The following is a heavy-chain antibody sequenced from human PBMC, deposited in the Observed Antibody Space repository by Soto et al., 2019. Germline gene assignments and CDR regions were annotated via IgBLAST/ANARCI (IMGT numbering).Heavy chain of an antibody. CDR3: APRAGGGGY. CDR2: IYSGGYT. CDR1: GFTVSNNY. Sequence: EVQLVESGGGLIQPGGSLRLSCAVSGFTVSNNYMSWVRQAPGKGLEGVSVIYSGGYTAYGDSVKGRFTISRDNSKNTLFLKKNSRRAADTGVFYCAPRAGGGGYWGQGTLVTVSS. V-gene: IGHV3-53*01. J-gene: IGHJ4*02. D-gene: IGHD3-10*01.